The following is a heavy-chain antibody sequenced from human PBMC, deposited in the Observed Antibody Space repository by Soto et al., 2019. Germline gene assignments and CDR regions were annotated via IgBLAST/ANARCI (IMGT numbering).Heavy chain of an antibody. CDR1: GFTFSSYW. Sequence: GGSLILSCAASGFTFSSYWMHWVRQAPGKGLVWVSRINSHGSSTSYADSVKDRFTISRDNAKNTLYLQMNSLRAEDTAVYYCASPLSFGYCSSTSCPYYFDYWGQGTLVTVSS. D-gene: IGHD2-2*01. V-gene: IGHV3-74*01. J-gene: IGHJ4*02. CDR2: INSHGSST. CDR3: ASPLSFGYCSSTSCPYYFDY.